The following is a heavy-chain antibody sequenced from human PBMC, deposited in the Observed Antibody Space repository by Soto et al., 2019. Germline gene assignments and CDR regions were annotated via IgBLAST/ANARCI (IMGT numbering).Heavy chain of an antibody. D-gene: IGHD3-3*01. V-gene: IGHV1-69*06. CDR3: ARRASPGSFLAPAYYFDY. CDR2: IIPIFGTA. CDR1: GGTFSSYA. J-gene: IGHJ4*02. Sequence: SSVKVSCKACGGTFSSYAISWVRQAPGQGLEWMGGIIPIFGTANYAQKFQGRVTITADKSTSTAYMELSSLRSEDTAVYYCARRASPGSFLAPAYYFDYWGQGTLVTVSS.